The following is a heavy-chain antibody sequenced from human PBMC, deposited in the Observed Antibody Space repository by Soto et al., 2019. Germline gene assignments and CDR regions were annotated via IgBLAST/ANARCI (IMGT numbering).Heavy chain of an antibody. V-gene: IGHV4-4*02. CDR2: IYYSGST. D-gene: IGHD6-19*01. CDR1: RDSVTSGTW. CDR3: ARQAGSNSGRRWFDP. Sequence: SETLSLTCDFSRDSVTSGTWWSWVRQAPGKGLERIGEIYYSGSTSYNPSLRSRATISVDTAENQFSLKLSSVTAADTALYYCARQAGSNSGRRWFDPWGQGTLVTVSS. J-gene: IGHJ5*02.